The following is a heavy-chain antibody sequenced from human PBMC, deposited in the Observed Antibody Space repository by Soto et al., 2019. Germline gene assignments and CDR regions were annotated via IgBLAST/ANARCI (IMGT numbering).Heavy chain of an antibody. V-gene: IGHV1-46*03. CDR2: INPSGGST. CDR3: AREAAAPTPPSDY. CDR1: GYTFTSYY. Sequence: ASVKVSCKAPGYTFTSYYMHWVRQAPGQGLEWMGIINPSGGSTSYAQKFQGRVTMTRDTSTSTAYMELSSLRSEDTAVYYCAREAAAPTPPSDYWGQGPLVTLSS. D-gene: IGHD2-15*01. J-gene: IGHJ4*02.